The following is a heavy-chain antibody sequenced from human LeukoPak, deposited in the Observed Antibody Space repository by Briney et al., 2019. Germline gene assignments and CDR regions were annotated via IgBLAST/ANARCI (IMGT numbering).Heavy chain of an antibody. V-gene: IGHV5-51*01. CDR1: GYSFPKSW. D-gene: IGHD2/OR15-2a*01. CDR3: ARPDYFASHD. CDR2: VYPDDSRT. J-gene: IGHJ4*02. Sequence: GESLKISCKASGYSFPKSWIGWVRQMPGKGLEWMAIVYPDDSRTKYSPSFQGQVTISAGKSINTAYLQWSSLRASDTAMYYCARPDYFASHDWGQGTLVTVSS.